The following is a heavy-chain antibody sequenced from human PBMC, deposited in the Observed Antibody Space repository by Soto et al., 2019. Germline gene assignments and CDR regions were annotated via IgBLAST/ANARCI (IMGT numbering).Heavy chain of an antibody. CDR3: AKDLGTSASRVWGLYYGMDV. Sequence: QVQLVESGGGVVQPGKSLRLSCVASGFTFSSHGMHWVRQAPGKGLEWVAVISYDGSNKYYADSVKGRFTISRDNSKNTVYLQMNSLRAEDTAVYYCAKDLGTSASRVWGLYYGMDVWGQGTTVTVSS. D-gene: IGHD6-6*01. CDR2: ISYDGSNK. V-gene: IGHV3-30*18. J-gene: IGHJ6*02. CDR1: GFTFSSHG.